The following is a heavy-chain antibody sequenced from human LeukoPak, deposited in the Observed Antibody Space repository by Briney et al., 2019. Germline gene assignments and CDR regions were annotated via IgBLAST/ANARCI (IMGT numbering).Heavy chain of an antibody. CDR2: IIPILGIA. D-gene: IGHD4-23*01. Sequence: SVKGSCKASAGTFSSYAISWVRQAPGQGLEWMGRIIPILGIANYAQKFQGRVTITADKSTSTAYMELSSLRSEDTAVYYCARDPTVVNSAGYAFDIWGQGTMVTVSS. CDR1: AGTFSSYA. V-gene: IGHV1-69*04. J-gene: IGHJ3*02. CDR3: ARDPTVVNSAGYAFDI.